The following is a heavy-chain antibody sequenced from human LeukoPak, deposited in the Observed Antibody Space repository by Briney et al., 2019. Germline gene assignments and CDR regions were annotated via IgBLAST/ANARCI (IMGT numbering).Heavy chain of an antibody. V-gene: IGHV3-23*01. Sequence: GGSLRLSCAASGFTFSSYATSWVRQAPGKGLEWVSAISGSGGSTYYADSVKGRFTISRDNSKNTLYLQMNSLRAEGTAVYYCAKDQGYSSSWYFNWFDPWGQGTLVTVSS. J-gene: IGHJ5*02. D-gene: IGHD6-13*01. CDR3: AKDQGYSSSWYFNWFDP. CDR1: GFTFSSYA. CDR2: ISGSGGST.